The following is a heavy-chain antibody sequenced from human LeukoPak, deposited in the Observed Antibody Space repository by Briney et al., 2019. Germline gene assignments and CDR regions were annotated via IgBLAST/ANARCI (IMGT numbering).Heavy chain of an antibody. J-gene: IGHJ5*02. D-gene: IGHD2-2*01. CDR1: GYTFTGYY. CDR3: ARDGCSSTSCYVQNWFDP. Sequence: GASVKVSCKASGYTFTGYYMHWVRQAPGQGLEWMGWISAYNGNTNYAQKLQGRVTMTTDTSTSTAYMELRSLRSDDTAVYYCARDGCSSTSCYVQNWFDPWGQGTLVTVSS. CDR2: ISAYNGNT. V-gene: IGHV1-18*04.